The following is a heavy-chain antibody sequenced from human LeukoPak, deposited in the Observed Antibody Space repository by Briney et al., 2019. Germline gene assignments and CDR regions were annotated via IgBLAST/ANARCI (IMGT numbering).Heavy chain of an antibody. Sequence: SVKVSCKASGGTFSSYAISWVRQAPGQGLEWMGGIIPIFGTANYAQKFQGRVTITADESTSTAYMELSSLRSEDTAVYYCARDGIAVAGTFDYWGQGTPVTVSS. CDR3: ARDGIAVAGTFDY. J-gene: IGHJ4*02. V-gene: IGHV1-69*13. CDR2: IIPIFGTA. D-gene: IGHD6-19*01. CDR1: GGTFSSYA.